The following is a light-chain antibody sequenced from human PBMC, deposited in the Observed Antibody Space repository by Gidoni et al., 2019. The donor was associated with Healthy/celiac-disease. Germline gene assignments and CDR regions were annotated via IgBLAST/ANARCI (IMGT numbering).Light chain of an antibody. V-gene: IGKV3-15*01. CDR3: QQYNNWLRYT. CDR2: CAS. Sequence: EIVMTQSPATLSVSPGERATLSCRASQSVSSNLAWYQQNPGQAPRLLIYCASTRATGIPARFSGSGSGTEFTLTISSLQSEDFAVYYCQQYNNWLRYTFGQGTKLEIK. CDR1: QSVSSN. J-gene: IGKJ2*01.